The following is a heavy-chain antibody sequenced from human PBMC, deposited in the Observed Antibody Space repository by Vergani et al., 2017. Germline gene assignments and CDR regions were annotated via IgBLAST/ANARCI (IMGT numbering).Heavy chain of an antibody. CDR1: GGSFSGYY. CDR3: ARHKGGWFXFDY. Sequence: QVQLQQWGAGLLKPSETLSLTCAVYGGSFSGYYWSWIRQPPGKGLEWIGYIYYSGSTNYNPSLKSRVTISVDTSKNQFSLKLSSVTAADTAVYYCARHKGGWFXFDYWGQGTLVTVSS. J-gene: IGHJ4*02. CDR2: IYYSGST. D-gene: IGHD6-19*01. V-gene: IGHV4-34*11.